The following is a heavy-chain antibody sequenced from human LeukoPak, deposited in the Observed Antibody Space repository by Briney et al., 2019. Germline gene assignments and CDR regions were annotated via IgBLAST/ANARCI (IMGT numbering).Heavy chain of an antibody. Sequence: SQTLSLTCTVSGGSISSGGYYWSWIRQHPGKGLEWIGYIYYSGSTYYNPSLKSRVTISVDTSKYQFSLKLSSVTAADTAVYYCARGVGFFTMVRGVIMSDNWFDPWGQGTLVTVSS. D-gene: IGHD3-10*01. CDR1: GGSISSGGYY. J-gene: IGHJ5*02. CDR3: ARGVGFFTMVRGVIMSDNWFDP. V-gene: IGHV4-31*03. CDR2: IYYSGST.